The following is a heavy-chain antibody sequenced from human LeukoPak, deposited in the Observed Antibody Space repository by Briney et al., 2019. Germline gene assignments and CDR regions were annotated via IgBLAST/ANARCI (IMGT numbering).Heavy chain of an antibody. CDR2: IYYSGST. J-gene: IGHJ4*02. CDR1: GGSISSSSCY. CDR3: ARHGIAVAGTSVYFDY. D-gene: IGHD6-19*01. V-gene: IGHV4-39*01. Sequence: PSETLSLTCTVSGGSISSSSCYWGWIRQPPGKGLEWIGSIYYSGSTYYNPSLKSRVTISVDTSKNQFSLKLSSVTAADTAVYYCARHGIAVAGTSVYFDYWGQGTLVTVSS.